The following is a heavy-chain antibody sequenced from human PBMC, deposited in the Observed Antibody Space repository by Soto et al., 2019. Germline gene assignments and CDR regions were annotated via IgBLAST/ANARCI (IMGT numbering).Heavy chain of an antibody. D-gene: IGHD2-15*01. CDR2: IYYNGST. Sequence: QVQLQESGPGLVEPSETLSLTCTVSGGSINRYYWSWIRQAPGKGLEWIGYIYYNGSTNYNPSLNSRVTISVDTSKTSFSLKLTSVTAVDTAVYYCARVVPGIRDGIKGFHWFDPWGQGTLVTVSS. CDR1: GGSINRYY. V-gene: IGHV4-59*01. CDR3: ARVVPGIRDGIKGFHWFDP. J-gene: IGHJ5*02.